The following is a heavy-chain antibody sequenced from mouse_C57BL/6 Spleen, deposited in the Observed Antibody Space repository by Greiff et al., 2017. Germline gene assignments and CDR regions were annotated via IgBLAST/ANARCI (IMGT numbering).Heavy chain of an antibody. CDR3: ASLFTTGAMDY. CDR1: GYTFTSYW. D-gene: IGHD1-1*01. CDR2: INPSNGGT. Sequence: QVQLQQPGTELVKPGASVKLSCKASGYTFTSYWMHWVKQRPGQGLEWIGNINPSNGGTNYNEKFNSKATLTVDKSSSTAYMQLSSLPSEDSAVYYCASLFTTGAMDYWGQGTSVTVSS. J-gene: IGHJ4*01. V-gene: IGHV1-53*01.